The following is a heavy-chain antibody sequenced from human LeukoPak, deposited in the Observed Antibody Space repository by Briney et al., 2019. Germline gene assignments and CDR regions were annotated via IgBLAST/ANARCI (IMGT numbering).Heavy chain of an antibody. D-gene: IGHD5/OR15-5a*01. CDR3: AREAGVYQGNALDI. CDR2: INPNTGDT. Sequence: ASVKVSCKASGYTFTGYHVHWVRQAPGQGLEWMGWINPNTGDTNYAQKFQGRVTMARDTSISTVYMEMSRLRSDDTAVYYCAREAGVYQGNALDIWGQGTMVTVSS. CDR1: GYTFTGYH. V-gene: IGHV1-2*02. J-gene: IGHJ3*02.